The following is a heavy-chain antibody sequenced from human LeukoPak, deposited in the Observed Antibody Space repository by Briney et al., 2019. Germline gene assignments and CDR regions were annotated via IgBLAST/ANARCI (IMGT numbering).Heavy chain of an antibody. V-gene: IGHV1-18*01. CDR1: GYTFTSYG. J-gene: IGHJ4*02. CDR2: ISAYNGNT. D-gene: IGHD3-3*01. Sequence: ASVKVSCKASGYTFTSYGISWVRQAPGQGLEWMGWISAYNGNTNYAQKLQGRVTMTTDTSTSTAYMELRSLRSDDTAVYYCARDQGITIFGVVPDYWGQGTLVAVSS. CDR3: ARDQGITIFGVVPDY.